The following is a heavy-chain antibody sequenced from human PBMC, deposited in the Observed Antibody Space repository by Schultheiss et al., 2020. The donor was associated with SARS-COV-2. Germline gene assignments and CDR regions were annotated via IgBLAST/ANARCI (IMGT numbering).Heavy chain of an antibody. Sequence: ASVKVSCKASGYTFTSYAMHWVRQAPGQRLEWMGWINAGNGNTKYSQKFQGRVTITRDTSANTAYMELSSLRSEDTAVYYCATLGFVVVTATPARDDAFDIWGQGTMVTVSS. J-gene: IGHJ3*02. CDR1: GYTFTSYA. D-gene: IGHD2-21*02. CDR3: ATLGFVVVTATPARDDAFDI. CDR2: INAGNGNT. V-gene: IGHV1-3*01.